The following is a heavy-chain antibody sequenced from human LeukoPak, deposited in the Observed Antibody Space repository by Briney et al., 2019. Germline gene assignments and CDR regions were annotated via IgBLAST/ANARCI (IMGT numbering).Heavy chain of an antibody. CDR1: GGSFRGYY. V-gene: IGHV4-34*01. CDR2: INHSGST. CDR3: ARGSEAGYTI. Sequence: SETLSLTCAVYGGSFRGYYWSWIRQPPGKGLEWIGEINHSGSTHYNPYLKSRVTISVDTSKNQFSLKMSSLTAADTAVYYCARGSEAGYTIWGQGTLVTVSS. J-gene: IGHJ4*02. D-gene: IGHD6-13*01.